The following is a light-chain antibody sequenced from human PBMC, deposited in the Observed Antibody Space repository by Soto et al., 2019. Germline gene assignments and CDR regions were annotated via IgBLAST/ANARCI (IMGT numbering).Light chain of an antibody. Sequence: EVVLTQSPGTLSLSPGERATLSCRASQSVDRAYLAWYQHKPGQAPRLLMYGSSNRASDIPDRFSGSGSGTDFTLTISRLEPEDFAVYYCQQYSDSSPYTFGQGTKLEIK. J-gene: IGKJ2*01. CDR1: QSVDRAY. CDR2: GSS. CDR3: QQYSDSSPYT. V-gene: IGKV3-20*01.